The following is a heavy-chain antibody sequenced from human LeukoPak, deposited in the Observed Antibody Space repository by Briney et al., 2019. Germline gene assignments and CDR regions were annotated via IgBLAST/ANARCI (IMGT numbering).Heavy chain of an antibody. J-gene: IGHJ4*02. Sequence: GGSLRLSCAASGFTFSSYGMHWVRQAPGKGLEWVVVISYDGSKKYYADSVKGRFTISRDNSKNTLYLQMNSLRAEDTAVYYCARIWGYWSHDYWGQGTLLTVSS. CDR2: ISYDGSKK. CDR3: ARIWGYWSHDY. V-gene: IGHV3-30*03. CDR1: GFTFSSYG. D-gene: IGHD2-8*02.